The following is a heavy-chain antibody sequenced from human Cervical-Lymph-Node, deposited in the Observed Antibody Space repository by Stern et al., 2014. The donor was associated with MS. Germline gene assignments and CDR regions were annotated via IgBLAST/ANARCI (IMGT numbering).Heavy chain of an antibody. CDR1: GFSLSTSALG. J-gene: IGHJ4*02. V-gene: IGHV2-5*02. Sequence: QVTLRESGPALVKPTHTLTLTCTFSGFSLSTSALGVGWIPQPPGEALEWLAYIYWDDQKRYSPSLKSRLTIAKDTSKNQVVLTLTNVDPVDTATYYCAQRTAGPFDYWGQGTLVTVSS. CDR3: AQRTAGPFDY. CDR2: IYWDDQK.